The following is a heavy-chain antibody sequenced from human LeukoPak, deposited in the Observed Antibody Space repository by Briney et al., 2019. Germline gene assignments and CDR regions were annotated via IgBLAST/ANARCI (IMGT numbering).Heavy chain of an antibody. CDR3: AKDFRCHCDILTGYYFDY. CDR2: ISGSGGNT. Sequence: GGTLRLSCGASGFTFSSYGMSWVRQAPGKGLEWVSGISGSGGNTYYADSVKGRFTISRDNSKNTLYLQMNSLRAEDTAVYYCAKDFRCHCDILTGYYFDYWGQGTLVTVSS. V-gene: IGHV3-23*01. D-gene: IGHD3-9*01. J-gene: IGHJ4*02. CDR1: GFTFSSYG.